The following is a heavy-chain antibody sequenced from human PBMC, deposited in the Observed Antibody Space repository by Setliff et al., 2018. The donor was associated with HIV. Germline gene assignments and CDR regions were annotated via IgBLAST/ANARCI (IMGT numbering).Heavy chain of an antibody. Sequence: ASVMVSCKVSGYTLTELSMHWVRQASGKGFEWMGRFDPEDGDTLYAHKFQGRVTMTEDTSTDTAYLELSGLRSEDTAVYYCATAKEVWLAEGGFDYWGQGTLVTVSS. V-gene: IGHV1-24*01. D-gene: IGHD6-19*01. CDR1: GYTLTELS. CDR3: ATAKEVWLAEGGFDY. J-gene: IGHJ4*02. CDR2: FDPEDGDT.